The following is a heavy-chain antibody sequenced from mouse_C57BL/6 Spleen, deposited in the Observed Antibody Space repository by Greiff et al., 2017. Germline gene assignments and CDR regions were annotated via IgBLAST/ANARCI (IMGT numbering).Heavy chain of an antibody. CDR1: GYSFTSYY. J-gene: IGHJ2*01. Sequence: QVQLQQSGPELVKPGASVKISCKASGYSFTSYYIHWVKQRPGQGLEWIGWIYPGSGNTKYNEKFKGKATLTADTSSSTAYMQLSSLTSEDSAVYYCARHDYDENFDYWGQGTTLTVSS. D-gene: IGHD2-4*01. V-gene: IGHV1-66*01. CDR2: IYPGSGNT. CDR3: ARHDYDENFDY.